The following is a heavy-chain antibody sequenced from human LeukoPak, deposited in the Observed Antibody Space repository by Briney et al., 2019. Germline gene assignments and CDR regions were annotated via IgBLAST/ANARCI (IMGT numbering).Heavy chain of an antibody. J-gene: IGHJ4*02. CDR1: GYTFTGYY. D-gene: IGHD3-22*01. V-gene: IGHV1-2*02. Sequence: GASVKVSCKASGYTFTGYYMHWVRQAPGQGLEWMGWINPNSGGTNYAQKFQGRVTMTRDTSISTAYMELSRLRSDDTAVYYCARVGYYDSSGYFLGFDYWGQGTLVTVSS. CDR3: ARVGYYDSSGYFLGFDY. CDR2: INPNSGGT.